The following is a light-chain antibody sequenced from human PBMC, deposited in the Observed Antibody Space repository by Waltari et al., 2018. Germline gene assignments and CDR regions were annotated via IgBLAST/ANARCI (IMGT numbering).Light chain of an antibody. CDR1: SSNIESNT. V-gene: IGLV1-44*01. CDR2: SNN. Sequence: QSVLTQAPSASGTPGRRVTISCSGSSSNIESNTVNWYQQLPGTAPKLLIYSNNQRPSVVPDRFSGSKSGTSASLAISGLQSEDEAEYSCAVWDDSLSGVVFGGGTKLTVL. CDR3: AVWDDSLSGVV. J-gene: IGLJ2*01.